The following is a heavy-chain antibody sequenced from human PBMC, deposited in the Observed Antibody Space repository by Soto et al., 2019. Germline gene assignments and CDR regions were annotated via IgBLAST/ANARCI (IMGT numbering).Heavy chain of an antibody. Sequence: EVQVLESGGVLVQPGGSLRLSCAASGFTFSRYGMNWVRQAPGKGLEWVSGVRSDGDTTYNADSVKGRFTVYRDNFKNTIDLQMISLRVDDTAVYYCAKGKGVGATPDGANCWGKGTRVTVSS. CDR3: AKGKGVGATPDGANC. CDR2: VRSDGDTT. D-gene: IGHD1-26*01. J-gene: IGHJ4*02. V-gene: IGHV3-23*01. CDR1: GFTFSRYG.